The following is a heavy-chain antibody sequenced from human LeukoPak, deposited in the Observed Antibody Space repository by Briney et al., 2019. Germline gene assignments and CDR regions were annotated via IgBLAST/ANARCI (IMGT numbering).Heavy chain of an antibody. CDR1: GGSVSSYY. V-gene: IGHV4-59*02. J-gene: IGHJ4*02. CDR2: MSSMGRN. Sequence: SETLSLTCTVYGGSVSSYYWSWIRQTPEKGLEWIGYMSSMGRNDYGPSLKSRVTMSVAMSKNQFSLKMSYVTAADTGVYYCARGYCRDDICQVFPYWGQGTLVTVSS. D-gene: IGHD2-21*02. CDR3: ARGYCRDDICQVFPY.